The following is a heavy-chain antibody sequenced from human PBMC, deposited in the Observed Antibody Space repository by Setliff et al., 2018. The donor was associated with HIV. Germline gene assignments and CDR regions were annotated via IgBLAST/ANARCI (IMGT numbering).Heavy chain of an antibody. CDR2: VFYNGDT. J-gene: IGHJ3*02. Sequence: SETLSLTCTVSGGSIRSYYWSWIRQSPGKGLEWIGYVFYNGDTAYNPSLKSRLTISVDTSKSQFSLRLTSVTAADTAVYYCARFRPFQRESGSFDIWGQGTMVTVSS. CDR1: GGSIRSYY. D-gene: IGHD3-3*02. CDR3: ARFRPFQRESGSFDI. V-gene: IGHV4-59*08.